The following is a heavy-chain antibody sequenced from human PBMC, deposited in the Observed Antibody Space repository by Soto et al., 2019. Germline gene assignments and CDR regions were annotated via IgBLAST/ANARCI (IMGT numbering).Heavy chain of an antibody. Sequence: GESLKISCKGSGYNFAGYWIAWVRQMPGKGLELMGIIYPSDSDTRYRPSFQGQVTISADKSISSAYLQWSSLRASDAAMYYCARGGVSTRTFDSWGQGTPVTVS. CDR2: IYPSDSDT. D-gene: IGHD3-3*01. CDR1: GYNFAGYW. V-gene: IGHV5-51*01. CDR3: ARGGVSTRTFDS. J-gene: IGHJ4*02.